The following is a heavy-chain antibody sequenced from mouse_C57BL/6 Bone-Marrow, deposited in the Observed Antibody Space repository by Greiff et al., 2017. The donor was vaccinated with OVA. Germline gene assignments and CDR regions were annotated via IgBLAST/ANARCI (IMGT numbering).Heavy chain of an antibody. J-gene: IGHJ4*01. CDR2: IYIGNGYT. D-gene: IGHD4-1*01. Sequence: EVQLQQSGAELVRPGSSVKMSCKTSGYTFTSYGINWVKQRPGQGLEWIGYIYIGNGYTAYNEKFKGKATLTSDTSSSTAYMQLSSLTSEDSAIYFCARERNWDDAMDYWGQGTSVTVSS. CDR3: ARERNWDDAMDY. CDR1: GYTFTSYG. V-gene: IGHV1-58*01.